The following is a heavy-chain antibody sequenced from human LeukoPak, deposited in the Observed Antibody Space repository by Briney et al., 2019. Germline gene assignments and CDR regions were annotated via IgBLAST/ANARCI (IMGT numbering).Heavy chain of an antibody. CDR3: ARDLVTVTKGFDI. CDR1: DDSFSSHY. J-gene: IGHJ3*02. CDR2: ISYVGST. Sequence: PSETLSLTCAVSDDSFSSHYWTWIRRPPGKGLEWIGYISYVGSTNYNPSLKSRVTISIDTSKNQFSLQLTSVTAADTAVYYCARDLVTVTKGFDIWGQGTMVSVSS. V-gene: IGHV4-59*11. D-gene: IGHD4-17*01.